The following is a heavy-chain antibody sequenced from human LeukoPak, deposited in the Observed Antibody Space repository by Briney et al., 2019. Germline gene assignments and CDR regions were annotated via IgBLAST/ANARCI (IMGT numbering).Heavy chain of an antibody. J-gene: IGHJ6*03. D-gene: IGHD3-16*01. Sequence: SETLSLTCTVSGGSISSYYWSWIRQPLGKGLEWIGYMYYSGSTNYNPSLKSRVTISVDTSKNQFSLKLSSVTAADTAVYYCARGARYYYYMDVWGKGTTVTVSS. CDR2: MYYSGST. CDR3: ARGARYYYYMDV. V-gene: IGHV4-59*01. CDR1: GGSISSYY.